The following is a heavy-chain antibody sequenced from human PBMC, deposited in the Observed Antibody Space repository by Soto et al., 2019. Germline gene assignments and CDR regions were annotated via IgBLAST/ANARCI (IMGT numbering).Heavy chain of an antibody. J-gene: IGHJ6*03. CDR3: VRVRRGVPLYSEYYYMYV. Sequence: PSETLSLTCAVYSGSFSGYYWSWIRQPPGKGLEWIGEINHSGSTNYNPSLKSRVTISVDTSKNQFSLKLSSVTAADTAVYYCVRVRRGVPLYSEYYYMYVWGKGTTVTFSS. D-gene: IGHD3-10*01. V-gene: IGHV4-34*01. CDR2: INHSGST. CDR1: SGSFSGYY.